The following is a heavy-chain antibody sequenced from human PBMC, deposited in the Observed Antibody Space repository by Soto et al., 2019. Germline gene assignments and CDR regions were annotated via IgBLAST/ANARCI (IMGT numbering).Heavy chain of an antibody. D-gene: IGHD2-21*02. CDR2: ISYDGSNK. CDR3: AKDGGQAYCGGDCYSSLGYFQH. Sequence: QVQLVESGGGVVQPGRSLRLSCAASGFTFSSYGMHWVRQAPGKGLEWVAVISYDGSNKYYADSVKGRFTISRDNSKNTLYLQMNSLRAEDTAVYYCAKDGGQAYCGGDCYSSLGYFQHWGQGTLVTVSS. V-gene: IGHV3-30*18. J-gene: IGHJ1*01. CDR1: GFTFSSYG.